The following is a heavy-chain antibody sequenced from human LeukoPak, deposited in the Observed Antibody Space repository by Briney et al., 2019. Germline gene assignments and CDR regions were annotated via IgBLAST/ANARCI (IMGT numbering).Heavy chain of an antibody. CDR1: GYTFTSYG. D-gene: IGHD3-10*01. CDR3: ARDRASGHPFDY. CDR2: ISAYNGNT. V-gene: IGHV1-18*01. Sequence: ASVKVSCKASGYTFTSYGISWVRQAPGQGPEWMGWISAYNGNTNYAQKLQGRVTMTTDTSTSTAYMELRSLRSDDTAVYYCARDRASGHPFDYWGQGTLVTVSS. J-gene: IGHJ4*02.